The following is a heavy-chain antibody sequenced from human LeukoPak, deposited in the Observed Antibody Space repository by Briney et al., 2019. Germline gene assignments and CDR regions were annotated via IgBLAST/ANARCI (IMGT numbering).Heavy chain of an antibody. CDR2: ISSSGSTI. CDR3: ARFLTYYDILTGYLLGEVFDY. V-gene: IGHV3-11*04. J-gene: IGHJ4*02. Sequence: PGGSLRLSCAASGFTFSDYYMSWIRQAPGKGLEWVSYISSSGSTIYYADSVKGRFTISRDNAKNSLYLQMNSLRAEDTAVYYCARFLTYYDILTGYLLGEVFDYWGQGTLVTVSS. CDR1: GFTFSDYY. D-gene: IGHD3-9*01.